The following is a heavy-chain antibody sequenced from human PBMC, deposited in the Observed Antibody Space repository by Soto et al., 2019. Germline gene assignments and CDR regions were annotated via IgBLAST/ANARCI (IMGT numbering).Heavy chain of an antibody. Sequence: SETLSLTCTVSGGSISSGGYYWNWIRQPPGKGLEWIGEINHSGSTNYNPSLKSRVTISLDTSKNQFSLRLTSLTAADTAVYFCARAPQIVAMGRPFDYWGQGILVTVSS. CDR3: ARAPQIVAMGRPFDY. D-gene: IGHD5-12*01. V-gene: IGHV4-39*07. J-gene: IGHJ4*02. CDR1: GGSISSGGYY. CDR2: INHSGST.